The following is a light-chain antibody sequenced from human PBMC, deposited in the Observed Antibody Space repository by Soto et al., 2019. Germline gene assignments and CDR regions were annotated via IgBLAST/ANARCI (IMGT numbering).Light chain of an antibody. CDR3: QSWGPGIQV. V-gene: IGLV4-69*02. Sequence: QSVLTQSPSASASLGASVRLTCTLSSGHTTDAIDWHQQQSGKGPRFLMKINSDGSHSKGDGFFDRFSGSSSGAERHLTIASLQSEDEADYYCQSWGPGIQVFGGGTTLTVL. CDR1: SGHTTDA. CDR2: INSDGSH. J-gene: IGLJ3*02.